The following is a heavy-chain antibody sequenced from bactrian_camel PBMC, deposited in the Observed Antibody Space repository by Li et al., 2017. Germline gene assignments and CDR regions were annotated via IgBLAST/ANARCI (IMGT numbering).Heavy chain of an antibody. CDR1: GYTSFVDC. V-gene: IGHV3S1*01. Sequence: QVQLVESGGGSVQAGGSLKLSCTYSGYTSFVDCMGWFRQAPGKGPEGVARIATGSDTTNYADSVQGQFTISRDNAKNTVSLQMNSLKPEDTAMYYCAIGAPGYYMDYADGAFAYWGQGTQVTVS. CDR3: AIGAPGYYMDYADGAFAY. J-gene: IGHJ4*01. CDR2: IATGSDTT. D-gene: IGHD4*01.